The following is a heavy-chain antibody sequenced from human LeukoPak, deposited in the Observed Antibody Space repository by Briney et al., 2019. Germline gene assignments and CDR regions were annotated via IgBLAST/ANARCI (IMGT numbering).Heavy chain of an antibody. CDR1: GFTFSSYA. CDR3: AKSGTMVRGVIAYYFDY. Sequence: PGGSLRLSCAASGFTFSSYAMSWVRQAPGKGLEWVSAISGSGGSTYYADSVKGRFTISRDNSKNTLYLQMNSLRAEDTAVYYCAKSGTMVRGVIAYYFDYWGQGTLVTVSS. D-gene: IGHD3-10*01. J-gene: IGHJ4*02. V-gene: IGHV3-23*01. CDR2: ISGSGGST.